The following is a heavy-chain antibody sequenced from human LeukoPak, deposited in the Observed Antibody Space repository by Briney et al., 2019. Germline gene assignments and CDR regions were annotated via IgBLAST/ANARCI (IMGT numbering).Heavy chain of an antibody. J-gene: IGHJ4*02. D-gene: IGHD5-18*01. Sequence: SVKVSCTASGGTFSSYAISWVRQALGQGLEWMGGIIPIFGTANYAQKFQGRVTITADESTSTAYMELSSLRSEDTAVYYCARVLGYTLGAFDYWGQGTLVTVSS. V-gene: IGHV1-69*13. CDR2: IIPIFGTA. CDR1: GGTFSSYA. CDR3: ARVLGYTLGAFDY.